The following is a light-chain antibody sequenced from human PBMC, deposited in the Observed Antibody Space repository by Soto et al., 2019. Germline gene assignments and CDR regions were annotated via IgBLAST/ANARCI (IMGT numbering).Light chain of an antibody. Sequence: DIQMTQSPSTLSASVGDRVTITCRASQSISSWLAWYQQKPGKDPKLLIYKASSLESGVPSRFSGSGSGTEVTLTISSLQPDDFATYYCQQYNSPWTFGQGTKVEIK. CDR3: QQYNSPWT. J-gene: IGKJ1*01. CDR1: QSISSW. V-gene: IGKV1-5*03. CDR2: KAS.